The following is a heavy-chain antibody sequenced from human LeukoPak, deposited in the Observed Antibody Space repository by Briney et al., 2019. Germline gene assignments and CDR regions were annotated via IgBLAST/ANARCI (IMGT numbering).Heavy chain of an antibody. CDR2: ISGSGGST. J-gene: IGHJ6*02. Sequence: GGSLRLSCAASGFTFSSYAMSWVRQAPGKGLEWVSAISGSGGSTYYADSVKGRFTISRDNSKNTLYLQMNSLRAEDTAVYYCASHTGYSSSWAYYYCYYGMDVWGQGTTVTVSS. CDR3: ASHTGYSSSWAYYYCYYGMDV. V-gene: IGHV3-23*01. D-gene: IGHD6-13*01. CDR1: GFTFSSYA.